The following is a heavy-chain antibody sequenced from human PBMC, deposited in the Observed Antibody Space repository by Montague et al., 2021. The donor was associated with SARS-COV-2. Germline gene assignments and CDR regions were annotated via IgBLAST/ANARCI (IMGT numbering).Heavy chain of an antibody. J-gene: IGHJ4*02. CDR1: GFSFSTFW. V-gene: IGHV3-7*05. D-gene: IGHD7-27*01. CDR2: IKPDGSDK. CDR3: ARDPNWGAH. Sequence: SLRLSFAASGFSFSTFWMTWVRQAPGKGLEWVASIKPDGSDKYYVESVKGRFTISRDNARNSLYLQLNNLRAEDTAVYYCARDPNWGAHWGQGKLVTVSS.